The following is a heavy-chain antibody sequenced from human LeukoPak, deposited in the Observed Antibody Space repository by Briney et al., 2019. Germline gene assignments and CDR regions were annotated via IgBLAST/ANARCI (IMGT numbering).Heavy chain of an antibody. J-gene: IGHJ6*03. Sequence: GESLKISCKGSGYSFTSYWIGWVRQMPGKGLEWMGIIYPGDSDTRYSPSFQGQVTISADKSISTAYLQWSSLKASDTAMYYCARLSFPDHSRYPPGAYYYYYMDVWGKGTTVTVSS. CDR2: IYPGDSDT. CDR3: ARLSFPDHSRYPPGAYYYYYMDV. D-gene: IGHD6-25*01. CDR1: GYSFTSYW. V-gene: IGHV5-51*01.